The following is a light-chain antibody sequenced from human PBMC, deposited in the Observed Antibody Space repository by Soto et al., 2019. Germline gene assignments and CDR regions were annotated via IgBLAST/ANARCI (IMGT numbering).Light chain of an antibody. V-gene: IGKV4-1*01. CDR3: QQYYSPPYH. J-gene: IGKJ4*01. Sequence: DIEMTQSPDALAVYLGGRATINCNSSQSVLYTINTKNYLAWYQPKPGQPPQLLVYWASTRESGVPYRFSGSGSGTDFTLTISSLLAEDVAVYFCQQYYSPPYHFGGGTKVEIK. CDR1: QSVLYTINTKNY. CDR2: WAS.